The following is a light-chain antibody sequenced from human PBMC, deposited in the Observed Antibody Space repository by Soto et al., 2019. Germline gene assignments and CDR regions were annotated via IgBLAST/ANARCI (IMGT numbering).Light chain of an antibody. CDR3: QQYHDSPRNT. CDR1: QSVRSTF. Sequence: VLPQSPDTLSLSPGDRATLSCRASQSVRSTFLAWYQQKPGQAPRLLIYGASNRAAGIPERFSGSASGTEFTLTISRLEPDESAVYYCQQYHDSPRNTFGQGTKLQIK. CDR2: GAS. V-gene: IGKV3-20*01. J-gene: IGKJ2*01.